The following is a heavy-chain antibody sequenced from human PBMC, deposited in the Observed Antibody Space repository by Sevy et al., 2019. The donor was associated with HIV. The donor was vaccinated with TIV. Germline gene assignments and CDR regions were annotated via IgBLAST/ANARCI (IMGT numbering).Heavy chain of an antibody. CDR2: ISWNSGSI. CDR1: GFSFHDHA. Sequence: GGSLRLSCAASGFSFHDHAMHWVRQAPGKGLEWVSGISWNSGSIGYADSVKGRFTISRDNAKQSIYLQMNSLRADDTAFYYCVKDLNRGCDSINCYPYYYYYYGLDVWGQGTTVTVSS. V-gene: IGHV3-9*01. CDR3: VKDLNRGCDSINCYPYYYYYYGLDV. D-gene: IGHD2-2*01. J-gene: IGHJ6*02.